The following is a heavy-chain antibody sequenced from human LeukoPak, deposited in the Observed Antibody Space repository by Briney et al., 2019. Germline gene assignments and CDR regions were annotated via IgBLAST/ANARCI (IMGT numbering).Heavy chain of an antibody. V-gene: IGHV1-69*13. CDR2: IIPIFSTA. Sequence: ASVKVSCKASGGTFSSYAISWVRQAPGQGLEWMGGIIPIFSTANYAQKFQGRVTITADESTSTAYMELSSLRSEDTAVYYCAREAVITMIDPARAFDIWGQGTMVTVSS. CDR1: GGTFSSYA. D-gene: IGHD3-22*01. CDR3: AREAVITMIDPARAFDI. J-gene: IGHJ3*02.